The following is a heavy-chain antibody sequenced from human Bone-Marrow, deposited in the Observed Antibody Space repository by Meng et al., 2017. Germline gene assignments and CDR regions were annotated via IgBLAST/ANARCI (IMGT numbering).Heavy chain of an antibody. Sequence: VEVVQYGGGLVQPGGSLGVSCAVAGMSFSNYARTWVRQAPGKGLECVSVISGSGGTTFYADSVKGRFTISRDNSKNTLYLQMNSLRAEDTAVYYCAKEDLSGFPSEWGQGTLVTVSS. CDR3: AKEDLSGFPSE. D-gene: IGHD3-22*01. CDR2: ISGSGGTT. V-gene: IGHV3-23*04. CDR1: GMSFSNYA. J-gene: IGHJ4*02.